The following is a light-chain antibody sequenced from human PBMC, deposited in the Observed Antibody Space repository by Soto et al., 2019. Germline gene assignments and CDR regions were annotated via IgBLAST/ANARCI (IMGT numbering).Light chain of an antibody. V-gene: IGKV1-5*01. CDR2: DAS. Sequence: DIQMTQSPSTLSASVGDRVTITCRASQSITKWLAWYQQKPGKAPRLLIFDASTLESGVPSRFSGSGYGTEFTLTITSLQPEDFGPYYCQQYHTFWTFGQGTKVDVK. J-gene: IGKJ1*01. CDR3: QQYHTFWT. CDR1: QSITKW.